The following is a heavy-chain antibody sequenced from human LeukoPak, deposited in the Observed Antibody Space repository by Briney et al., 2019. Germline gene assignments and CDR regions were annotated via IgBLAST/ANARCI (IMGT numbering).Heavy chain of an antibody. CDR1: GFTFSSYS. CDR3: AREVVVVPAAARPWGDAFDI. J-gene: IGHJ3*02. D-gene: IGHD2-2*01. V-gene: IGHV3-21*04. Sequence: GGSLRLSCAASGFTFSSYSMNWVRQAPGKGLEWVSSISSSSSYIYYADSVKGRFTISRDNAKNSLYLQMNSLRAEDTAVYYCAREVVVVPAAARPWGDAFDIWGQGTMVTVSS. CDR2: ISSSSSYI.